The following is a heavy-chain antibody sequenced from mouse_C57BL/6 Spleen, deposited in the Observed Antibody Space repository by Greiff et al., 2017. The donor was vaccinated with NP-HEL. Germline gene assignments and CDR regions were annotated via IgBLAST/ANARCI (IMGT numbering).Heavy chain of an antibody. D-gene: IGHD2-4*01. J-gene: IGHJ3*01. Sequence: EVQLQQSGPELVKPGASVKIPCKASGYTFTDYNMDWVTQSHGKSLEWIGDINPNNGGTIYNQKFKGKATLTVDKSSSTAYMELRSLTSEDTAVYYCARGVYYDYGFAYWGQGTLVTVSA. CDR1: GYTFTDYN. CDR3: ARGVYYDYGFAY. CDR2: INPNNGGT. V-gene: IGHV1-18*01.